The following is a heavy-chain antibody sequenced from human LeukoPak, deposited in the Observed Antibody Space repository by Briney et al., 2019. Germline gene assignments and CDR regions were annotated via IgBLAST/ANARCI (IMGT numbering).Heavy chain of an antibody. J-gene: IGHJ6*02. CDR2: ISGSGGST. D-gene: IGHD3-3*01. V-gene: IGHV3-23*01. CDR3: AKETRKYDFWSGSPADI. Sequence: GGSLRLSCAASGFTFSSYAMSWVRQAPGKGLEWVSAISGSGGSTYYADSVKGRFTISRDNSKNTLYLQMNSLGAEDTAVYYCAKETRKYDFWSGSPADIWGQGTTVTVSS. CDR1: GFTFSSYA.